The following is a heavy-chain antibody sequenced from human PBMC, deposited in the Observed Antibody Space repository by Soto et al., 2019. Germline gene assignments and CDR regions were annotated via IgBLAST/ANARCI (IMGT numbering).Heavy chain of an antibody. CDR2: INPSGGST. CDR3: ARGRVLYYLHYYYYYGMDV. J-gene: IGHJ6*02. D-gene: IGHD2-8*01. CDR1: GYTFTSYY. V-gene: IGHV1-46*01. Sequence: ASVKVSCKASGYTFTSYYMHWVRQPPGQGLEWMGIINPSGGSTSYAQKFQGRVTMTRDTSTSTVYMELSSLRSEDTAVYYCARGRVLYYLHYYYYYGMDVWGQGTTVTVSS.